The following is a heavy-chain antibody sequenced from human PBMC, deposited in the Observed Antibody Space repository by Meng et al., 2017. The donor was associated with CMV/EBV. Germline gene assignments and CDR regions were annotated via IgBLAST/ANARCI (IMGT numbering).Heavy chain of an antibody. J-gene: IGHJ5*02. CDR2: MNPNSGNT. Sequence: ASVKVSCKASGYTFTSYDINWARQATGQGLEWMGWMNPNSGNTGYAQKFQGRVTITRNTSISTAYMELSSLRSEDTAVYYCARRGYSSRNWFDPWGQGTLVTVSS. CDR1: GYTFTSYD. D-gene: IGHD6-19*01. V-gene: IGHV1-8*03. CDR3: ARRGYSSRNWFDP.